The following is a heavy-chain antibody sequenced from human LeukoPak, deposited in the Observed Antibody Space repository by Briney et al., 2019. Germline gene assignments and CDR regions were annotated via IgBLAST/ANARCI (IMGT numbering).Heavy chain of an antibody. CDR3: AKDRQGYSYGIFDY. Sequence: SGGSLRLSCAASGFTFSSYSMNWVRQAPGKGLEWVSSISSSSSYIYYADSVKGRFTISRDNSKNTLYLQMNSLRAEDTAVYYCAKDRQGYSYGIFDYWGQGTLVTVSS. J-gene: IGHJ4*02. D-gene: IGHD5-18*01. CDR1: GFTFSSYS. V-gene: IGHV3-21*04. CDR2: ISSSSSYI.